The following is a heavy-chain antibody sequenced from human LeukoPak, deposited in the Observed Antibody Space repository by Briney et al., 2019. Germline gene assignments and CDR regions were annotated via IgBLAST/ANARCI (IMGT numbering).Heavy chain of an antibody. V-gene: IGHV1-2*02. J-gene: IGHJ5*02. CDR3: ARSSSRGDIVDP. Sequence: ASVKVSCKASGYTFTGYYMHWVRQAPGQGLEWMGWINPNSGGTNYAQKFQGRVTMTRDTSISTAYMELSRLRSDDTAVYYCARSSSRGDIVDPWGQGTLVTVSS. CDR1: GYTFTGYY. CDR2: INPNSGGT. D-gene: IGHD2-15*01.